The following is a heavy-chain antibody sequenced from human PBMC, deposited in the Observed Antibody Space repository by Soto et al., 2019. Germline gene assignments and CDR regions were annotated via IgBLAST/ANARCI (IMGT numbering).Heavy chain of an antibody. CDR3: ARAIKRWEVNYYFDF. J-gene: IGHJ4*02. CDR1: GSTFNNFA. Sequence: QVVLLQSGAEVKEPGSSVRVSCQVSGSTFNNFAFSWVRQAPGHGPEWMVRIVVDSNTAEYSQRFQDRVTITADTSTDTLYMELGSLTFEDTAVYYCARAIKRWEVNYYFDFWGQGTLVTVSS. V-gene: IGHV1-69*06. D-gene: IGHD1-26*01. CDR2: IVVDSNTA.